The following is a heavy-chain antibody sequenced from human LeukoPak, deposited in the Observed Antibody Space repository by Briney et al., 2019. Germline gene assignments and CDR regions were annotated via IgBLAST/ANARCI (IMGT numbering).Heavy chain of an antibody. V-gene: IGHV3-33*01. D-gene: IGHD3-22*01. Sequence: PGRSLRLSCAASGFTFSSYGMHWVRQAPGQGLEWEAVIWYDGSNKYYADSVKGRFTISRDNAKNSLYLQMNSLRADDTAVYYCARDHHDSRGYYFVDYWGQGTLVTVSS. CDR2: IWYDGSNK. J-gene: IGHJ4*02. CDR1: GFTFSSYG. CDR3: ARDHHDSRGYYFVDY.